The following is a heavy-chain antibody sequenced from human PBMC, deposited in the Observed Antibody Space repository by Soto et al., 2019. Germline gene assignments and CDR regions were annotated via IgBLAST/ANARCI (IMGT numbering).Heavy chain of an antibody. D-gene: IGHD3-10*01. CDR1: GGSISSSSYY. V-gene: IGHV4-39*01. CDR2: IYYSGST. Sequence: QLQLQESGPGLVKPSETLSLTCTVSGGSISSSSYYWGWIRQPPGKGLEWIGRIYYSGSTYYNPSPKTRVTISVDTSKNQFSLRLSSVTAADTAVYYCATLWGQDWGQGTLVTVSS. CDR3: ATLWGQD. J-gene: IGHJ4*02.